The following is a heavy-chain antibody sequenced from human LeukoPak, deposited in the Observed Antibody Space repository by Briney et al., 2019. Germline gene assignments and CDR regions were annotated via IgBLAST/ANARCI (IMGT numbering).Heavy chain of an antibody. D-gene: IGHD3-10*01. CDR2: IWYDGSNK. J-gene: IGHJ4*02. V-gene: IGHV3-33*06. Sequence: GGSLRLSCAASGFTFSSYGMHWVRQAPGKGLEWVAVIWYDGSNKYYADSVKGRFTISRDNSKNTLYLQMSSLRAEDTAVYYCAKDSYYGSGSYYFDYWGQGTLGTVSS. CDR3: AKDSYYGSGSYYFDY. CDR1: GFTFSSYG.